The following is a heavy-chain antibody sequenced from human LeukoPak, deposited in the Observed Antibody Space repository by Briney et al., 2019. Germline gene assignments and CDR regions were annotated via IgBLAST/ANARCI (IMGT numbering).Heavy chain of an antibody. D-gene: IGHD3-22*01. J-gene: IGHJ4*02. V-gene: IGHV4-34*01. Sequence: SETLSLTCAVCGGSFGGYYWSWIRQPPGKGLEWIGEINDSGSSNYIPSLKSRVTMSVDTSKNQFSLKLSSVTAADTAVYYCAGNLKYYESRRSSYYFDYWGQGTLVTVSS. CDR3: AGNLKYYESRRSSYYFDY. CDR2: INDSGSS. CDR1: GGSFGGYY.